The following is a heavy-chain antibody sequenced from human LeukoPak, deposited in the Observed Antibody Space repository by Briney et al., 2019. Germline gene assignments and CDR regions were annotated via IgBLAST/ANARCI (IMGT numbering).Heavy chain of an antibody. J-gene: IGHJ3*02. CDR1: GGSISSSSYY. CDR2: IYYSGST. CDR3: ARDSYDILTGYGAKDAFDI. V-gene: IGHV4-39*07. D-gene: IGHD3-9*01. Sequence: SETLSLTCTVSGGSISSSSYYWGWIRQPPGKGLEWIRSIYYSGSTYYNPSLKSRVTISVDTSKNQFSLKLSSVTAADTAVYYCARDSYDILTGYGAKDAFDIWGQGTMVTVSS.